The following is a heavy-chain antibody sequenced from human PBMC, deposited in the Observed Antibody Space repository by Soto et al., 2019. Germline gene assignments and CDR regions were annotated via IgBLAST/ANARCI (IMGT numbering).Heavy chain of an antibody. J-gene: IGHJ4*02. CDR3: ARVSGYYLPDY. CDR1: GYTFTSYA. V-gene: IGHV1-3*01. D-gene: IGHD5-12*01. CDR2: INAGNGNT. Sequence: GASVKVSCKASGYTFTSYAIHWVRQAPGQRLEWMGWINAGNGNTKYSQKFQGRVTITRDTSASTAYMELSSLRSEDTAVYYCARVSGYYLPDYWGQGTLVTVSS.